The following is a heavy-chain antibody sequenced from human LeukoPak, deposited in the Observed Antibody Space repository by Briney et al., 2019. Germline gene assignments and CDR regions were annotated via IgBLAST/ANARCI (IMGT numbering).Heavy chain of an antibody. CDR3: TGMQVVTPFIRWFDP. J-gene: IGHJ5*02. Sequence: PGGSLRLSCAASGFTFSGYEMNWVRQAPGKGVEWVSYISTSGSAIYYTDSVKGRFTISRDNAKSSLYLQMNSLRAEDAAVYYCTGMQVVTPFIRWFDPWGQGTLVTVSS. D-gene: IGHD4-23*01. CDR2: ISTSGSAI. CDR1: GFTFSGYE. V-gene: IGHV3-48*03.